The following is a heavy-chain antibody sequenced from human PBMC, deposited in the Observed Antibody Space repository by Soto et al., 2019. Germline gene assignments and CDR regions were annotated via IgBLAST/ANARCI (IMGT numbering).Heavy chain of an antibody. CDR1: GYTFTNYD. J-gene: IGHJ6*02. V-gene: IGHV1-18*01. CDR3: ARGYYYGSGRPTPGGMDV. Sequence: QVHLVQSGAEVKKPGASVKVSCKASGYTFTNYDINWVRQAPGQGLEWMGWISTYTGNTNYAQKPRGGVTRTTDTATGTAYMELRSLRSDDTAVYYCARGYYYGSGRPTPGGMDVWGQGTTVTVSS. D-gene: IGHD3-10*01. CDR2: ISTYTGNT.